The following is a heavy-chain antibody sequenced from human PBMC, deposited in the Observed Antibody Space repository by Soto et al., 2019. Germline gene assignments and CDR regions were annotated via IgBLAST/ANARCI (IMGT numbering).Heavy chain of an antibody. V-gene: IGHV4-31*03. CDR3: ARDNGGNSGYYYYGMDV. Sequence: TLSLTCTVSGGSISSGGYYWSWIRQHPGKGLEWIGYIYYSGSTYYNPSLKSRVTISVDTSKNQFSLKLSSVTAADTAVYYCARDNGGNSGYYYYGMDVWGQGTTVTVSS. CDR2: IYYSGST. J-gene: IGHJ6*02. D-gene: IGHD2-21*02. CDR1: GGSISSGGYY.